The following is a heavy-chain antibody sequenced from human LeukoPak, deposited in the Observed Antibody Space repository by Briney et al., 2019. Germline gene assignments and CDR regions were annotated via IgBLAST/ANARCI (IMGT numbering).Heavy chain of an antibody. CDR3: ARGLLRWNDY. D-gene: IGHD4-23*01. J-gene: IGHJ4*02. V-gene: IGHV3-23*01. CDR1: GFTFSSYA. Sequence: GGSLRLSCAASGFTFSSYAMSWVRQAPGKGLEWVSAISGSGGSTYYADSVKGRFTISRDNFKNTLYLQMNSLRAEDTAVYYCARGLLRWNDYWGQGTLVTVSS. CDR2: ISGSGGST.